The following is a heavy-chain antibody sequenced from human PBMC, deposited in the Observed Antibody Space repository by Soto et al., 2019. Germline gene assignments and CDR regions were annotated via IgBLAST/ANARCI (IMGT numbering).Heavy chain of an antibody. J-gene: IGHJ6*02. D-gene: IGHD2-15*01. CDR2: ISYNGGNR. V-gene: IGHV3-30*04. CDR3: ARGDREDTAVVIGVRPGEYGVDV. Sequence: QVQLVESGGGVVQHGRSLRLSCAASGFTFSNYAMHWVRQAPGKGLECVAVISYNGGNRFYRDYVKGRFTISSDNSKNPGHLQIDSVRYEAAAVYYCARGDREDTAVVIGVRPGEYGVDVWGQGTTVTVSS. CDR1: GFTFSNYA.